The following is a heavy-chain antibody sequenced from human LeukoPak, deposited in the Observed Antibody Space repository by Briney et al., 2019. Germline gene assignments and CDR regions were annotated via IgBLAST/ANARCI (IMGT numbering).Heavy chain of an antibody. J-gene: IGHJ4*02. D-gene: IGHD6-19*01. CDR2: ISGSGGST. CDR3: AKGVAVAGTGYFDY. Sequence: GGSLRLSCAASGFTFSSYAMSWVRQAPGKGLEWVSAISGSGGSTYYADSVKGRFTISGDNSKNTLYLQMNSLRAEDTAVYYCAKGVAVAGTGYFDYWGQGTLVTVSS. CDR1: GFTFSSYA. V-gene: IGHV3-23*01.